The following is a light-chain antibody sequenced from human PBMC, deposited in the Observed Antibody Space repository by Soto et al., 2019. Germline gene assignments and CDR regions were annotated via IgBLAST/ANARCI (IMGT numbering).Light chain of an antibody. CDR1: SSDVGGYNY. CDR2: EVT. J-gene: IGLJ1*01. CDR3: SSYTSSSLYV. Sequence: QSALTQPPSASGSPGQSVTISCTGTSSDVGGYNYVSWYLQYPGKAPKLLIYEVTKRPSGVPDRFSGSKSGNTASLTISGLQAEDEADYYCSSYTSSSLYVFGTGTKVTVL. V-gene: IGLV2-8*01.